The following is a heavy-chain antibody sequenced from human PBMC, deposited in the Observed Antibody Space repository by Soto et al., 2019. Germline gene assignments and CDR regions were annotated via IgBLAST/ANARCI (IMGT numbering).Heavy chain of an antibody. CDR2: IKSKTDGGTT. CDR1: GFTFSNAW. Sequence: EVQLVESGGGLVKPGGSLRLSCAASGFTFSNAWMSWVRQAPGKGLEWVGRIKSKTDGGTTDYAAPVKGRFTISRDDSKNTLYLQMNSLKTEDTAVYYCTTDYDILTGYHSAFDIWGQGTMVTVSS. D-gene: IGHD3-9*01. J-gene: IGHJ3*02. CDR3: TTDYDILTGYHSAFDI. V-gene: IGHV3-15*01.